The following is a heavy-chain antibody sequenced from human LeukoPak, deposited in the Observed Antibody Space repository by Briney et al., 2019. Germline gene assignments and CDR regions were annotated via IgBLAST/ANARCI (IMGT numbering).Heavy chain of an antibody. CDR2: IYSGGST. D-gene: IGHD4-17*01. CDR1: GFTVSSNY. Sequence: GGSLRLSCAASGFTVSSNYMSWVRQAPGKGLEWVSVIYSGGSTYYADSVKGRFTISRDNSKNTLYLQMNSLRAEDTAVYYCARDSDYGEKGFDYWGQGTLVTVSS. V-gene: IGHV3-66*01. CDR3: ARDSDYGEKGFDY. J-gene: IGHJ4*02.